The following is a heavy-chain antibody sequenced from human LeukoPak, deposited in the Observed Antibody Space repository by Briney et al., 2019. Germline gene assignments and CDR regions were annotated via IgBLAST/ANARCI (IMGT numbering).Heavy chain of an antibody. CDR3: ARHGSGWSFDY. CDR1: GGSISGYY. Sequence: SSETLSLTRTVSGGSISGYYWSWIWQPPGKGLEWIGYISYSGSTNYNPSLKSRVSISVDTSKNQFSLNLNSVTAADTAVFYCARHGSGWSFDYWGQGTLVTVSS. CDR2: ISYSGST. V-gene: IGHV4-59*08. J-gene: IGHJ4*02. D-gene: IGHD6-19*01.